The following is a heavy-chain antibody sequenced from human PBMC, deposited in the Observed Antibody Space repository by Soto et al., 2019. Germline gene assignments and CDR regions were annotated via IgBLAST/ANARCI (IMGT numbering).Heavy chain of an antibody. V-gene: IGHV4-59*08. CDR1: GGSISSYY. Sequence: PSETLSLTCTVSGGSISSYYWSWIRQPPGKGLEWIGYIYYSGSTNYNPSLKSRVTISVDTSKNQFSLKLSSVTAADTAVYYCARHVGSTPADPNWFDPWGQGTLVTVSS. CDR3: ARHVGSTPADPNWFDP. CDR2: IYYSGST. D-gene: IGHD1-26*01. J-gene: IGHJ5*02.